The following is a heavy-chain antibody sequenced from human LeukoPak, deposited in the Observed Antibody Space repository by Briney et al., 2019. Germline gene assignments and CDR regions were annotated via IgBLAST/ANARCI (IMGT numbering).Heavy chain of an antibody. V-gene: IGHV4-34*01. CDR3: ARVGYSSEYYYYYMDV. CDR1: GGSFSGYY. Sequence: SETLSLTCAVYGGSFSGYYWSWIRQPPGKGLEWIGEINHSGSTNYNPSLKSRVTISVDTSKNQFSLKLSSVTAADTAVYYCARVGYSSEYYYYYMDVWGKGTTVTISS. CDR2: INHSGST. J-gene: IGHJ6*03. D-gene: IGHD6-25*01.